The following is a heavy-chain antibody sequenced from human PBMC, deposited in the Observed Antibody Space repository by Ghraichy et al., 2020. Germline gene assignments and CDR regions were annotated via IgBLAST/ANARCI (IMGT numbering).Heavy chain of an antibody. Sequence: GGSLRLSCVASGFTFTNYGIHWARQAPGKGLEWVALISYDANKKDYVDSVKGRFTISRDNSKNTVYLQMNRIRAEDTAVYYCARDRGGYDVLTGYYYHYYGMDVWGQGTTVTVSS. V-gene: IGHV3-30*03. J-gene: IGHJ6*02. CDR3: ARDRGGYDVLTGYYYHYYGMDV. CDR1: GFTFTNYG. CDR2: ISYDANKK. D-gene: IGHD3-9*01.